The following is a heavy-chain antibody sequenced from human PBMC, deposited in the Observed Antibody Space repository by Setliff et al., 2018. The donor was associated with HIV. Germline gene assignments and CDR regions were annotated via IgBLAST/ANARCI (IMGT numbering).Heavy chain of an antibody. CDR3: ARREYNYVPRAFDL. J-gene: IGHJ3*01. CDR1: GYTFTDYF. CDR2: ISPDNGNR. V-gene: IGHV1-2*02. D-gene: IGHD3-10*02. Sequence: GASVKVSCKSSGYTFTDYFMHWVRQAPGQGLEWMGWISPDNGNRRIQRRFQGRVTMTRDTSINTAYMDSLRAEDTAVYYCARREYNYVPRAFDLWGQGTMVTVSS.